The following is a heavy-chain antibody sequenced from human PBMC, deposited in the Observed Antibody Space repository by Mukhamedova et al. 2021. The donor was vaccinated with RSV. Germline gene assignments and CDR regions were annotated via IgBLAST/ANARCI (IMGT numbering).Heavy chain of an antibody. CDR3: AKQIGSCGGDSCYFDS. CDR2: ISATGGNT. J-gene: IGHJ4*02. D-gene: IGHD2-15*01. V-gene: IGHV3-23*01. Sequence: VRQVPGKGLEGVAAISATGGNTYYADSVKGRFTISRDNSKNTVYLQMDSLRAEDTAVYYCAKQIGSCGGDSCYFDSWGQGTLVTV.